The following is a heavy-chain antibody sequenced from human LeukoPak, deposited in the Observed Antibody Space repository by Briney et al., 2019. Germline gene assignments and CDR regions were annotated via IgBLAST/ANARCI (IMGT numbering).Heavy chain of an antibody. CDR2: IYYSGNT. CDR1: GASISNSY. CDR3: ARDRHWTNDWVFDY. J-gene: IGHJ4*02. D-gene: IGHD1/OR15-1a*01. Sequence: SETLSLTCTVSGASISNSYWSWIRQSPGKGLEWIGYIYYSGNTNYNPSLKSRVTISVDTSKNQFSLKLRSVTAADTAVYYCARDRHWTNDWVFDYWGQGTLVTVSS. V-gene: IGHV4-59*01.